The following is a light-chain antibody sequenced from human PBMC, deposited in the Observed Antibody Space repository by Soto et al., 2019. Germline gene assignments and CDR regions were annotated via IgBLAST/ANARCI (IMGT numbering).Light chain of an antibody. Sequence: DIVMTQSPLSLPVTPGEPASISCRSSQSLLHSNGYNYLDLYLQKPGQSPQLLIYLGSNRASGVPDRFSGSGSGTDVTLKISRVESEDVGVYYCMQALQTPTFVPGTKVDIK. V-gene: IGKV2-28*01. CDR3: MQALQTPT. CDR1: QSLLHSNGYNY. J-gene: IGKJ3*01. CDR2: LGS.